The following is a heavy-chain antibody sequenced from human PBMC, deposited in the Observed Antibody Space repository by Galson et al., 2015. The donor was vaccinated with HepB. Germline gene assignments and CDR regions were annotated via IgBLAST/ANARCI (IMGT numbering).Heavy chain of an antibody. J-gene: IGHJ6*02. CDR2: ISGSGGST. Sequence: SLRLSCAASGFTFSSYAMSWARQAPGKGLEWVSAISGSGGSTYYADSVKGRFTISRDNSKNTLYLQMNSLRAEDTAVYYCAKSGPKADFWSGYYPYYYYYGMDVWGQGTTVTVSS. V-gene: IGHV3-23*01. D-gene: IGHD3-3*01. CDR3: AKSGPKADFWSGYYPYYYYYGMDV. CDR1: GFTFSSYA.